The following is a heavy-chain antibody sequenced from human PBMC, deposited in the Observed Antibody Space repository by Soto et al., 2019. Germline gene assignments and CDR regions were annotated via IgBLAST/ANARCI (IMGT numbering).Heavy chain of an antibody. CDR1: GGSIGSGDYY. Sequence: QVQLQESGPGLVKPSQTLSLTCTVSGGSIGSGDYYWTWIRQHPGRGLEWIGYIYDNGDTYYTPYVMSGVTISADTSTNQFSLRLISVTAADSAVYYGASAYDYDATKNDGFDIWGQGTLVTVSS. V-gene: IGHV4-31*03. D-gene: IGHD3-16*01. CDR3: ASAYDYDATKNDGFDI. J-gene: IGHJ3*02. CDR2: IYDNGDT.